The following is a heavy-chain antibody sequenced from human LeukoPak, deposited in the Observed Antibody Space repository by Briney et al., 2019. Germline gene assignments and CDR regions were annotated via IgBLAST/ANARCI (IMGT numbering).Heavy chain of an antibody. V-gene: IGHV4-31*03. CDR1: GGSICSDDNY. Sequence: SETLSLTGTVSGGSICSDDNYWSWIRHHPGPGQEWIGHFFYSGGTYYNPSLKSRLTISVDTSKNQFSLRLSSVTAADTAVYYCASLTRVPDSLAPGVDWYFGLWGRGTLVTVSS. CDR3: ASLTRVPDSLAPGVDWYFGL. D-gene: IGHD3-22*01. J-gene: IGHJ2*01. CDR2: FFYSGGT.